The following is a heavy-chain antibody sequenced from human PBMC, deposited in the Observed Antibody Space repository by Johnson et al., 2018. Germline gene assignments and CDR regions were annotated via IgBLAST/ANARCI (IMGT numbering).Heavy chain of an antibody. J-gene: IGHJ4*02. CDR3: TTYRRDDY. CDR2: IKSKTDGGTT. CDR1: GFTFSNAW. V-gene: IGHV3-15*01. Sequence: VQLVQSGGGLVKXGGSLRLSCAASGFTFSNAWMSWVRQAPGKGLEWVGRIKSKTDGGTTEDAAPVKGRFTISRVDSKNTLYLQMNSLKPDEPAVYDCTTYRRDDYWGQGTLVTVSS.